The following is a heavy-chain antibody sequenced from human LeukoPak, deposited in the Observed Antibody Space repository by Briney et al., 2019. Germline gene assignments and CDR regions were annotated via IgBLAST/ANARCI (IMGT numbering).Heavy chain of an antibody. CDR3: ARGSGSSWFYR. CDR1: GFTFSSNN. Sequence: GGSLRLSCTDSGFTFSSNNMNWVRQAPGKGLEWVSFISDSAHVIYYADSVKGRFTISRDNAKNLLFLQMNSLRDEDTAVYYCARGSGSSWFYRCGQGTQVTVSS. V-gene: IGHV3-48*02. CDR2: ISDSAHVI. J-gene: IGHJ5*02. D-gene: IGHD3-10*01.